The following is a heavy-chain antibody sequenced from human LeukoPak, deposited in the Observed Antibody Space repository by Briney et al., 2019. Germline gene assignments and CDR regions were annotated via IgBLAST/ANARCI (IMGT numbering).Heavy chain of an antibody. CDR3: AKDPLNSYDIFDY. Sequence: GGSLRLSCAASGFTFSSYAMGWVRQAPGKGLEWVSAISGSGGSTYYADSVKGRFTISRDNSKNTLYLQMNSLRAEDTAVYYCAKDPLNSYDIFDYWGQGTLVTVSS. D-gene: IGHD5-18*01. CDR1: GFTFSSYA. J-gene: IGHJ4*02. V-gene: IGHV3-23*01. CDR2: ISGSGGST.